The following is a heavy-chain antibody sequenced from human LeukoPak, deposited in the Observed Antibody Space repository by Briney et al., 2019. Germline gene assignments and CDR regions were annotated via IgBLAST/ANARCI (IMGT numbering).Heavy chain of an antibody. D-gene: IGHD2-8*02. V-gene: IGHV3-30-3*01. J-gene: IGHJ5*02. Sequence: SLSLSCASSEFTFSSYAMHWVRQAPGKGLEWVAVISYDGNKKYSADSEKGRITISKDNTKNTLYLQMNRLRAEDTAVYYCARNGIYWLHWVWFDPWGQGHLVTVSS. CDR3: ARNGIYWLHWVWFDP. CDR2: ISYDGNKK. CDR1: EFTFSSYA.